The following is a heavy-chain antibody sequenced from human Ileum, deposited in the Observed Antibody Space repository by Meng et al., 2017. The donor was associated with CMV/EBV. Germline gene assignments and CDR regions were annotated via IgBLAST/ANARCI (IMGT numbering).Heavy chain of an antibody. D-gene: IGHD1-26*01. J-gene: IGHJ4*02. Sequence: GYTFTSYGISWVRQAHGQGLEWMGWISAYNGNTNYAQKLQGRVTMTTDTSTSTAYMELRSLRSDDTAVYYCAREQSSLSSGIVGASDYWGQGTLVTSPQ. CDR3: AREQSSLSSGIVGASDY. CDR1: GYTFTSYG. V-gene: IGHV1-18*01. CDR2: ISAYNGNT.